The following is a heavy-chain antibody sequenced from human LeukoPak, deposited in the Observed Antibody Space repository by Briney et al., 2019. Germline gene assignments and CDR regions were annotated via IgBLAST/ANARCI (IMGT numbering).Heavy chain of an antibody. D-gene: IGHD1-26*01. CDR2: IYNSESI. V-gene: IGHV4-39*07. J-gene: IGHJ3*02. Sequence: SETLSLTCTVSGGSINSVSYYWVWIRQPPGKGLEWIGSIYNSESIYSKPSLRSRVTISLDTSKNQFSLKLSSVTAADTALYFCARDRLSVGAFDIWGLGTMVTVSS. CDR1: GGSINSVSYY. CDR3: ARDRLSVGAFDI.